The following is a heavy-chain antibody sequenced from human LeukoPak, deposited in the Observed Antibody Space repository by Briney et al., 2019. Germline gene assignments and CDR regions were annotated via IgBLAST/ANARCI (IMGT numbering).Heavy chain of an antibody. J-gene: IGHJ4*02. CDR3: AKDIGYYGSGTYYIEY. V-gene: IGHV3-21*05. CDR1: GFTFGSYS. CDR2: ISSSSSYI. D-gene: IGHD3-10*01. Sequence: GGSLRLSCAASGFTFGSYSMNWVRQAPGKGLEWVSYISSSSSYIYYADSVKGRFTISRDNAKNSLYLQMNSLRAEVTAVYYCAKDIGYYGSGTYYIEYWGQGTLVTVSS.